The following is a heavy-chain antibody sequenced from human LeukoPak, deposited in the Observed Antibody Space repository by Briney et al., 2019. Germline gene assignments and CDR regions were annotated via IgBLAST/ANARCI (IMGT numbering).Heavy chain of an antibody. CDR2: IYYSGST. J-gene: IGHJ5*02. CDR3: ARAGGYTIFEVRDWFDP. V-gene: IGHV4-59*01. CDR1: GGSISSYY. D-gene: IGHD3-3*01. Sequence: SETLSLTCTVSGGSISSYYWSWIRQPPGKGLEWIEYIYYSGSTNYNPSLKSRVTISVDTSKNQFSLKLSSVTAADTAVYYCARAGGYTIFEVRDWFDPWGQGTLVTVSS.